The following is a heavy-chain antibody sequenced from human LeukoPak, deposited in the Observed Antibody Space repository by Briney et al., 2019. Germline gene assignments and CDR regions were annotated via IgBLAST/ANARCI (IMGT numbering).Heavy chain of an antibody. V-gene: IGHV1-46*01. CDR3: ARGFKAEGDDSSGYYY. D-gene: IGHD3-22*01. J-gene: IGHJ4*02. Sequence: ASVKVSCKASGYTFTSYYMHWVRQAPGQGLEWMGIINPSGGSTSYAQKFQGRVTMTRDTSTSTVYMELSSLRSEDTAVYYCARGFKAEGDDSSGYYYWGQGTLVTVSS. CDR1: GYTFTSYY. CDR2: INPSGGST.